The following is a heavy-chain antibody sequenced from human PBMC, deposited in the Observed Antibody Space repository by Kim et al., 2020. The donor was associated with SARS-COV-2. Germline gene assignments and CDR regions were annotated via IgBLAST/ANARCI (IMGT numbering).Heavy chain of an antibody. D-gene: IGHD5-18*01. Sequence: SETLSLTCAVYGGSFSGYYWSWIRQPPGKGLEWIGEINHSGSTNYNPSLKSRVTISVDTSKNQFSLKLSSVTAADTAVYYCARAYPVDTVMVDYWGQGTLVTVSS. J-gene: IGHJ4*02. CDR3: ARAYPVDTVMVDY. CDR1: GGSFSGYY. CDR2: INHSGST. V-gene: IGHV4-34*01.